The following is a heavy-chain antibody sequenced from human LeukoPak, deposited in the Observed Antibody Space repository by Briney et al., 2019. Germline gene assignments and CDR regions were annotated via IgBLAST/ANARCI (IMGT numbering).Heavy chain of an antibody. CDR3: TRGPGILRIAVAGQTQKNYYYYMDV. V-gene: IGHV3-49*04. CDR1: GFTFSSYW. Sequence: PGGSLRLSCAASGFTFSSYWMHWVRQAPGKGLEWVGFIRSKAYGGTTEYAASVKGRFTISRDDSKSIAYLQMNSLKTEDTAVYYCTRGPGILRIAVAGQTQKNYYYYMDVWGKGTTVTVSS. J-gene: IGHJ6*03. CDR2: IRSKAYGGTT. D-gene: IGHD6-19*01.